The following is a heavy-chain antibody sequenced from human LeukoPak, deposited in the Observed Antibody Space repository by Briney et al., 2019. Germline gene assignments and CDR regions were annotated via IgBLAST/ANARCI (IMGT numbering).Heavy chain of an antibody. V-gene: IGHV3-66*01. CDR1: GFTVGDNY. CDR2: IYSGGTT. D-gene: IGHD5-12*01. Sequence: GGSLRLSCAVSGFTVGDNYISWVRQAPGKGLEWVSIIYSGGTTYYADSVKGRFTISRDNSKNTLYLQMNSLRAEDTAVYYCARDDRDAYDSRHYYAMDVWGQGTTVTVSS. CDR3: ARDDRDAYDSRHYYAMDV. J-gene: IGHJ6*02.